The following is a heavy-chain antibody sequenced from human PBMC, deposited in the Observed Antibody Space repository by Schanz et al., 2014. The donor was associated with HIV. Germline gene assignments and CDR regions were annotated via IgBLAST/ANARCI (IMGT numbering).Heavy chain of an antibody. D-gene: IGHD3-22*01. J-gene: IGHJ6*02. V-gene: IGHV1-18*04. CDR3: ARMGYYDSRGYYYEFGMDV. CDR2: ISGDSNNT. CDR1: RYSFTRYG. Sequence: QVQLLQSGTEVKKPGASVKVSCKGSRYSFTRYGISWVRQAPGQRLEWMGWISGDSNNTKYEQKFQARVTMTTDISTTTAYMELRSLRSDDTAVYYCARMGYYDSRGYYYEFGMDVWGQGTTVTVSS.